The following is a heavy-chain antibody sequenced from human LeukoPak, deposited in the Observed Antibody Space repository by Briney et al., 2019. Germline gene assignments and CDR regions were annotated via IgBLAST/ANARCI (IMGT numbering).Heavy chain of an antibody. CDR1: GYTFTSYA. CDR3: ARGAKEEFWSGYTTHFDF. Sequence: ASVKVSCKASGYTFTSYAMHWVRQAPGQRLEWMGWINAGNGNTKYSQKFQGRVTITRDTSASTAYTELSSLRSEDTAVYYCARGAKEEFWSGYTTHFDFWGQGTLVAVSS. V-gene: IGHV1-3*01. J-gene: IGHJ4*02. CDR2: INAGNGNT. D-gene: IGHD3-3*01.